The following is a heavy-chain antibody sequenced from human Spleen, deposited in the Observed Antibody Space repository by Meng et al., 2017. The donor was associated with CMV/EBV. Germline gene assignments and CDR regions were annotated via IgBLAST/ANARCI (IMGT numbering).Heavy chain of an antibody. Sequence: GESLKISCAASGFTFSSYAMHWVRQAPGKGLEWVAVISYDGSNKYHADSVKGRFTISRDNSKNTLYLQMNSLRAEDTAVYYCAMYSSSFFDYWGQGTLVTVSS. CDR1: GFTFSSYA. CDR2: ISYDGSNK. CDR3: AMYSSSFFDY. V-gene: IGHV3-30*04. D-gene: IGHD6-6*01. J-gene: IGHJ4*02.